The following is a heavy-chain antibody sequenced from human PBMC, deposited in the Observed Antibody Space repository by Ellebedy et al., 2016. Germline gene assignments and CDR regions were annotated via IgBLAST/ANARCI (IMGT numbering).Heavy chain of an antibody. CDR1: GFTFSSYA. Sequence: GGSLRLSXAASGFTFSSYAMSWVRQAPGKGLEWVSSISSSSTYIYYADSMKGRVSISRDNARNSLFLQMSSLRAEDTAVYYCARDGGYCSGGNCYPWYFDLWGRGTLVTVSS. V-gene: IGHV3-21*01. CDR3: ARDGGYCSGGNCYPWYFDL. CDR2: ISSSSTYI. D-gene: IGHD2-15*01. J-gene: IGHJ2*01.